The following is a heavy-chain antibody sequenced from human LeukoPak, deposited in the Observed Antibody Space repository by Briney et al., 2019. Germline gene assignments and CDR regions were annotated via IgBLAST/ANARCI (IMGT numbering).Heavy chain of an antibody. V-gene: IGHV4-39*07. CDR2: IYYSGST. J-gene: IGHJ3*02. Sequence: SETLSLTCTVSGGSISSSSYYWGWIRQPPGKGLEWIGSIYYSGSTYYNPSLKSRVTISVDKSKNQFSLKLSSVTAADTAVYYCARVSKVPIDCSGGSCYSHDDAFDIWGQGTMVTVSS. D-gene: IGHD2-15*01. CDR1: GGSISSSSYY. CDR3: ARVSKVPIDCSGGSCYSHDDAFDI.